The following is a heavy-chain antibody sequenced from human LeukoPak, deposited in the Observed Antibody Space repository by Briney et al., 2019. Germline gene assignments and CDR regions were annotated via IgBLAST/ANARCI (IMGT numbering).Heavy chain of an antibody. D-gene: IGHD3-10*01. CDR3: ANVGSGSYPVPY. Sequence: GGSLRLSCAASGSTFSSYSMNWVRQAPGKGLEWVSSISSSSSYIYYADSVKGRFTISRDNAKNSLYLQMNSLRAEDTAVYYCANVGSGSYPVPYWGQGTLVTVSS. V-gene: IGHV3-21*01. CDR1: GSTFSSYS. CDR2: ISSSSSYI. J-gene: IGHJ4*02.